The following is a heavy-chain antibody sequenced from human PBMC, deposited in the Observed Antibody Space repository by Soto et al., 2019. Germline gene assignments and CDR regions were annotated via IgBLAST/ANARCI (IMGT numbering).Heavy chain of an antibody. J-gene: IGHJ4*02. CDR3: ARDEEYYFDY. CDR2: ISYDGSIE. Sequence: GGSLRLSCAASGFTFKNYAMHWVRQAPGKGLEWVAVISYDGSIEFYADSVKGRFTISRDDFKNTLYLQMNSLRAEDTAVYYCARDEEYYFDYWGQGTLVTVSS. V-gene: IGHV3-30-3*01. CDR1: GFTFKNYA.